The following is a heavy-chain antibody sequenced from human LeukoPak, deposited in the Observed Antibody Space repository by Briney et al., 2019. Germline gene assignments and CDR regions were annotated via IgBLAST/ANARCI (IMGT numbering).Heavy chain of an antibody. Sequence: GGSLRLSCAASGFSFSSYWMNWVRQVPGKGLEWVANINQDRSEKSYVDSVKGRFTISRDNAKNSLYLQMNSLRAEDTAVYYCARDHCSSSSCYTYHGMELWGQGTTVTVSS. CDR2: INQDRSEK. V-gene: IGHV3-7*01. J-gene: IGHJ6*02. CDR1: GFSFSSYW. CDR3: ARDHCSSSSCYTYHGMEL. D-gene: IGHD2-2*02.